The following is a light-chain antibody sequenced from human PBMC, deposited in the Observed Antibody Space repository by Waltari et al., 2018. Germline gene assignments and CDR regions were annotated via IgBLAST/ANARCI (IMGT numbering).Light chain of an antibody. CDR1: SGINVGTYR. Sequence: QAVLTQPSSLSASPGASASLTCTLRSGINVGTYRLVWYKQKPGSPPQYLLRYKSDSDKQQGSGVPSRFSGSKDASANAGNLVISGLQSEDEADYYCMIWHSSAWVFGGGTKLTVL. J-gene: IGLJ3*02. CDR2: YKSDSDK. CDR3: MIWHSSAWV. V-gene: IGLV5-45*02.